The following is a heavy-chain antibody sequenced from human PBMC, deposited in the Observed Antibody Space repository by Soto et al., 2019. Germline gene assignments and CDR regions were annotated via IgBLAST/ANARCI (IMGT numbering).Heavy chain of an antibody. V-gene: IGHV1-18*01. J-gene: IGHJ4*02. D-gene: IGHD3-10*01. Sequence: QVQLVQSGAEVKKPGASVKVSCKASGYTFTSYGISWVRQAPGQGLEWMGWISAYNGNTNYAQKLQGRVPMTTDPSTSTAYMELRSLRSDDTAVYYCARAPYYYGSGSYYPIPFDYWGQGTLVTVSS. CDR3: ARAPYYYGSGSYYPIPFDY. CDR2: ISAYNGNT. CDR1: GYTFTSYG.